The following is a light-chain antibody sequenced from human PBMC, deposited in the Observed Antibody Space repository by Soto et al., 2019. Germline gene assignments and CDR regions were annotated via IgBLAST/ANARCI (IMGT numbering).Light chain of an antibody. CDR2: KAS. J-gene: IGKJ1*01. Sequence: DIPLTQSPSTLSASVGDRVTITCRASQSASTWLAWYQQKPGKAPKLLIFKASSLESGVPSRFSGGGSGTEFTLTISSLQPDDFATYYCQQYNSYRTFGQGTKVDIK. CDR3: QQYNSYRT. CDR1: QSASTW. V-gene: IGKV1-5*03.